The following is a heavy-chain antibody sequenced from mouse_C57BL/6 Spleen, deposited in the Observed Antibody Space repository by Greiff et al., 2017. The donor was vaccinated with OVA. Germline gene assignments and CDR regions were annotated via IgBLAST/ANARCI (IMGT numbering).Heavy chain of an antibody. CDR2: IYPGDGDT. J-gene: IGHJ1*03. CDR3: AREDGYFGV. V-gene: IGHV1-82*01. CDR1: GYAFSSSW. Sequence: VQLQQSGPELVKPGASVKISCKASGYAFSSSWMNWVKQRPGQGLEWIGRIYPGDGDTNYNGKFKGKATLTVDKSSSTAYMQLSSLTSEDSAVYCCAREDGYFGVWGTGTTVTVSS.